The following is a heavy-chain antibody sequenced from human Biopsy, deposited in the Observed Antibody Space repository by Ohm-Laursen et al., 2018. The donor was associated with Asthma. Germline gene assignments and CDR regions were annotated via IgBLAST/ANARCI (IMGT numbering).Heavy chain of an antibody. CDR1: VGTFNTYV. CDR3: ARKAGSCISRTCYSLDF. D-gene: IGHD2-2*01. Sequence: SSVKVSCKSLVGTFNTYVIGWARQAPGQRLEWMGGINSVFGTTTYPQKFQDRVTITADDSTSTVYMELSSLRSEDTAVYYCARKAGSCISRTCYSLDFWGQGTLVTVSS. J-gene: IGHJ4*02. CDR2: INSVFGTT. V-gene: IGHV1-69*01.